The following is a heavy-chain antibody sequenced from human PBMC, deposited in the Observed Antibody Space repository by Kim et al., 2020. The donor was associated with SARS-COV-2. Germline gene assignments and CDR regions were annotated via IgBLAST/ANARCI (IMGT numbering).Heavy chain of an antibody. D-gene: IGHD2-21*01. J-gene: IGHJ6*04. CDR1: GYTFTGYY. CDR2: INPNSGGT. V-gene: IGHV1-2*02. CDR3: ARAPPGTVLWGLANYGMDV. Sequence: ASVKVSCKASGYTFTGYYMHWVRQAPGQGLEWMGWINPNSGGTNYAQKFQGRVTMTRDTSISTAYMELSRLRSDDTAVYYCARAPPGTVLWGLANYGMDVWGEGTTVTVSS.